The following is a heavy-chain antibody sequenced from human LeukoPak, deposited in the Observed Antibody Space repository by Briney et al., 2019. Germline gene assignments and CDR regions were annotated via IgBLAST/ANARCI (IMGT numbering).Heavy chain of an antibody. J-gene: IGHJ4*02. D-gene: IGHD2-21*02. CDR1: GGSISSHY. V-gene: IGHV4-59*11. Sequence: PSETLSLTCTVSGGSISSHYWSWIRQPPGKGLEWIGYIYYSGSTNYNPSLKSRVTISVDTSKNQFSLKLSSVTAADTAVYYCAREPRYCGGDCYFDYWGQGTLVTVSS. CDR3: AREPRYCGGDCYFDY. CDR2: IYYSGST.